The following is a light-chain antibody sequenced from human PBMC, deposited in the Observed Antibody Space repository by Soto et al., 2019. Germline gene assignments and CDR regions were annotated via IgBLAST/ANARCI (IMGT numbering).Light chain of an antibody. V-gene: IGLV2-14*01. CDR1: SSDVGGYNY. CDR3: NSYTSTSTLYV. J-gene: IGLJ1*01. Sequence: QSALTQPASVSGYPGQSITISCTGTSSDVGGYNYVSWYQHHPGKAPKLMVYEVSTRPSGVSNRFSGSKSDNTASLTISGLQAEDEADYYCNSYTSTSTLYVFGTGTKVTVL. CDR2: EVS.